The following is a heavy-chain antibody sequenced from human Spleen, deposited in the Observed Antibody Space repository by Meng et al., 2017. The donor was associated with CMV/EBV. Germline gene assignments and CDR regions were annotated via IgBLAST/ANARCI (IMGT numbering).Heavy chain of an antibody. Sequence: GGSLRLSCAASRFNFGIHPMYWVRQAPGKGLEWVAVISYDGSNQDYADSVKGRFTISRDSAKNSLYLQMNSLRAEDTAVYYCARAQLYYYYGMDVWGQGTTVTVSS. CDR1: RFNFGIHP. CDR2: ISYDGSNQ. V-gene: IGHV3-30*04. D-gene: IGHD2-2*01. CDR3: ARAQLYYYYGMDV. J-gene: IGHJ6*02.